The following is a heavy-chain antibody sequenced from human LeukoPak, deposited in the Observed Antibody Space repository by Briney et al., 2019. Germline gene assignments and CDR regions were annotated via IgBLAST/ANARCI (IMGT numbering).Heavy chain of an antibody. J-gene: IGHJ4*02. Sequence: GESLKISCKGSGYSFTTYWIAWVRQMPGKGLEWMGIIYPGDSDTRYSPSFQGQVTISADKSISTAYLQWSSLKASDSAMYYCARSLYGSGSYSLVAYWGQGTLVTVSS. V-gene: IGHV5-51*01. CDR2: IYPGDSDT. D-gene: IGHD3-10*01. CDR1: GYSFTTYW. CDR3: ARSLYGSGSYSLVAY.